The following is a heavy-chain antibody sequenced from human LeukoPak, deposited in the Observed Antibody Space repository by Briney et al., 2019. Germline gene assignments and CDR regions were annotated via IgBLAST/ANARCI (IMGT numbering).Heavy chain of an antibody. Sequence: GGSLRLSCAASGFSFRGYGMHWVRQAPGKGLEYVSAISADGGTTYYADSVKDRFIISRDNAKNTLYLQMGSLRNEDMAVYYCARGRGGPPFDYWGQGTLVIASS. CDR1: GFSFRGYG. CDR2: ISADGGTT. J-gene: IGHJ4*02. CDR3: ARGRGGPPFDY. V-gene: IGHV3-64*02.